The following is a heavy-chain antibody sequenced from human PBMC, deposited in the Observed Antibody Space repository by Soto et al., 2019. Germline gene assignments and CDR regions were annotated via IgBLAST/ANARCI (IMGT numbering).Heavy chain of an antibody. V-gene: IGHV5-51*01. D-gene: IGHD1-1*01. Sequence: GESLKISCEGSGYSFSSYWIGWVCQMPGKGLEWMGIIYPGDSDTRYSPSFQGQVTISADKSISTAFLQWSSLKASDTAVYHCAKFVFHGGGTGHGMDVWGQGTTVTVSS. CDR2: IYPGDSDT. J-gene: IGHJ6*02. CDR1: GYSFSSYW. CDR3: AKFVFHGGGTGHGMDV.